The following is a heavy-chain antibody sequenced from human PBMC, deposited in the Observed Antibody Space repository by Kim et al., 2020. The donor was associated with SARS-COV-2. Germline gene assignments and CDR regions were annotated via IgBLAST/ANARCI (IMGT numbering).Heavy chain of an antibody. J-gene: IGHJ1*01. CDR3: PSHDCSTTSLPFSD. V-gene: IGHV1-46*01. Sequence: ASVKVSCKASGYTFTSYYMHWVRQAPGQGLEWMGIINPSGGSTSYAQKFHGRVTMTRDTSTSTVYMELSSLTSEDTAWYSLPSHDCSTTSLPFSDWGQGT. D-gene: IGHD2-2*01. CDR2: INPSGGST. CDR1: GYTFTSYY.